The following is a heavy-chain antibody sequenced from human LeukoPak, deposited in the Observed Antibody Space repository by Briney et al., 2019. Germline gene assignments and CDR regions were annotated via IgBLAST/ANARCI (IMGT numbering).Heavy chain of an antibody. D-gene: IGHD4-17*01. V-gene: IGHV4-39*07. CDR3: ARSHPPDYGDSPGFDY. CDR2: IYYSGST. CDR1: GGSISSSSYY. Sequence: SETLSLTCTVSGGSISSSSYYWGWIRQPPGKGLEWIGIIYYSGSTYYSPSLKSRVTISVDTSKNQFSLKLSSVTAADTAVYYCARSHPPDYGDSPGFDYWGQGTLVTVSS. J-gene: IGHJ4*02.